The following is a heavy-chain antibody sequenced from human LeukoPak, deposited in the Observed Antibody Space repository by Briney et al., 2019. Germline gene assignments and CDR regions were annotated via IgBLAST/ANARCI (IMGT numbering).Heavy chain of an antibody. J-gene: IGHJ4*02. CDR2: INHSGST. Sequence: GSLRLSCAASGFTFSAYSMNWVRQAPGKGLEWIGEINHSGSTNYNPSLKSRVTISVDTSKNQFSLKLSSVTAADTAVYYCARDEMPWGQGTLVTVSS. CDR1: GFTFSAYS. CDR3: ARDEMP. V-gene: IGHV4-34*01. D-gene: IGHD5-24*01.